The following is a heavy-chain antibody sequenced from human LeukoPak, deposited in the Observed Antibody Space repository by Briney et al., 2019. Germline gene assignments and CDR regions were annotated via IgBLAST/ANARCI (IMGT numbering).Heavy chain of an antibody. V-gene: IGHV4-34*01. CDR1: GGSFSGYY. D-gene: IGHD3-16*01. Sequence: SETLSLTCAVYGGSFSGYYWTSIRQFPGKGLEWIGEINHSGSTNYNPSLKSRVTISVDTSKNQFSLKLNSVTAADTAVYYCATFRWGVGFEFWGQGTLVTVSS. J-gene: IGHJ4*02. CDR2: INHSGST. CDR3: ATFRWGVGFEF.